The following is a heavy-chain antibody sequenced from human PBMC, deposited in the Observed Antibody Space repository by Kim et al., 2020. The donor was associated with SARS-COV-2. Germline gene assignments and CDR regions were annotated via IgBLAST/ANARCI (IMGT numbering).Heavy chain of an antibody. Sequence: SETLSLTCTVSGGSISSYYWSWIRQPPGKGLEWIGYIYYSGSTNYNPSLKSRVTISVDTSKNQFSLKLSSVTAADTAVYYCARKEGFTSSGYYVSEDWFDPWGQGTLVTVSS. CDR3: ARKEGFTSSGYYVSEDWFDP. J-gene: IGHJ5*02. V-gene: IGHV4-59*08. CDR2: IYYSGST. D-gene: IGHD3-22*01. CDR1: GGSISSYY.